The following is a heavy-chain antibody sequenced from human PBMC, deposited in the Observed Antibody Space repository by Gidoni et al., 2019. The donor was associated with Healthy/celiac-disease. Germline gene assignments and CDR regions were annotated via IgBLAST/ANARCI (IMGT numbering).Heavy chain of an antibody. CDR2: INWNSGSI. J-gene: IGHJ6*02. CDR3: AKDMTLYYYYGMDV. V-gene: IGHV3-9*01. Sequence: EVQLVESGGGLVPPGRSLSLSCAASGFAFGDYAMHWVRQASGKGLEWVSGINWNSGSIGYADSVKVRFTISRDNAKNSLYLQMNSLRAEDTALYYCAKDMTLYYYYGMDVWGQGTTVTVSS. CDR1: GFAFGDYA.